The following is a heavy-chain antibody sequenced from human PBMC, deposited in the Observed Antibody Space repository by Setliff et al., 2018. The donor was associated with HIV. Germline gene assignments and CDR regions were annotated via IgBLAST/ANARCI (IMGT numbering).Heavy chain of an antibody. CDR3: ARFKASNYSTLDYFDY. CDR2: AIHSGIT. Sequence: SETLSLTCGVYGGSVSAYEWRWIRQPPGKGLEWIGEAIHSGITYNPSLRSRVTISLDTSKNQFSLKLSSVTAADTAVYYCARFKASNYSTLDYFDYWGRGSLVTVSS. J-gene: IGHJ4*02. CDR1: GGSVSAYE. D-gene: IGHD2-21*01. V-gene: IGHV4-34*12.